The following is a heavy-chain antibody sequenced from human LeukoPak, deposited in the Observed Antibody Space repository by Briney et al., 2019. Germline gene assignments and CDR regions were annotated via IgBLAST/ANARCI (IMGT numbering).Heavy chain of an antibody. D-gene: IGHD6-19*01. V-gene: IGHV3-48*03. CDR3: AKEWDSSGWYADYYMDV. Sequence: GGSLRLSCAASGFTFSSYEMNWVRQAPGKGLEWVSYISSSGSTIYYADSVKGRFTISRDNSKNTLYLQMNSLRAEDTAVYYCAKEWDSSGWYADYYMDVWGKGTTVTISS. CDR2: ISSSGSTI. CDR1: GFTFSSYE. J-gene: IGHJ6*03.